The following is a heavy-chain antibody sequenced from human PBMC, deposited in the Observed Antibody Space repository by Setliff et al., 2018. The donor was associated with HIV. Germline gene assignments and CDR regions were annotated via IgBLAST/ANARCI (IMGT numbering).Heavy chain of an antibody. D-gene: IGHD6-19*01. CDR3: ARVKFQQWLAIDY. Sequence: GGSLRLSCAASGFTFSSYEMNWVRHAPGKGLEWVSYISSSGSTIYYADSVKRRFTISRDNAKNSLYLQMNSLRAEDTAVYYCARVKFQQWLAIDYWGQGTLVTVSS. V-gene: IGHV3-48*03. CDR2: ISSSGSTI. J-gene: IGHJ4*02. CDR1: GFTFSSYE.